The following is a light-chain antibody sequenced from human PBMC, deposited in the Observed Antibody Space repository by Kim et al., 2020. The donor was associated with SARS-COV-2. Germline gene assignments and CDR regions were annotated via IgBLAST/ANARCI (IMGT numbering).Light chain of an antibody. CDR1: QSVSNNY. J-gene: IGKJ2*01. V-gene: IGKV3-20*01. CDR2: GAS. CDR3: QHYGTSPPGT. Sequence: IVLTQSPGTLSLSPGERAILSCRASQSVSNNYLPWFQQKPGQAPRLLIYGASSRATGIPDRFSVRGSGTDFTLTISRLEPEDFAVSFCQHYGTSPPGTFGQETKLEI.